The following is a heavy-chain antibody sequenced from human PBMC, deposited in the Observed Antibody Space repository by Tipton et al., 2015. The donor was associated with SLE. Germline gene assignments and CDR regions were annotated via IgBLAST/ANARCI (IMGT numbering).Heavy chain of an antibody. CDR3: AYDFWSGYAFDI. CDR1: GGSFSGYY. D-gene: IGHD3-3*01. V-gene: IGHV4-34*01. CDR2: VYYGGSN. J-gene: IGHJ3*02. Sequence: LRLSCAVYGGSFSGYYWSWIRQPPGKGLEWIWSVYYGGSNYYNPSLKSRVTISFETFKNQFSMRLRSVTAADSAVYYCAYDFWSGYAFDIWGQGTMVTVSS.